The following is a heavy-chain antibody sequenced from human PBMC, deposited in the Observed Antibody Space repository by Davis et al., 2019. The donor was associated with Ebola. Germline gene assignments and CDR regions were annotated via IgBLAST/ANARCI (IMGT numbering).Heavy chain of an antibody. CDR3: AKDVYGSGSYIDA. CDR2: ITLNSGTT. J-gene: IGHJ5*02. CDR1: GLTSDDYA. D-gene: IGHD3-10*01. Sequence: PGGSLRLSCATSGLTSDDYAMHWFRQAPGKGLEWVSGITLNSGTTAYADSVKGRFTISRDNAKDSLYMQMNSLRIEDTDFYYCAKDVYGSGSYIDAWGQGTLVAVSS. V-gene: IGHV3-9*02.